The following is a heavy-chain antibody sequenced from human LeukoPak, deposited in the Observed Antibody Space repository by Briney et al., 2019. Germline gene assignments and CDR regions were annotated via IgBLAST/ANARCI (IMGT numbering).Heavy chain of an antibody. Sequence: ASVKVSCKASGYTFTGYYMHWVRQAPGQGLEWMGWINPNSGGTNYAQKFQGRVTMTRDTSISTAYMELSRLRSDDTAVYYCARGGWDSSGYYDDFDYWGQGTLVTVSS. CDR1: GYTFTGYY. J-gene: IGHJ4*02. CDR3: ARGGWDSSGYYDDFDY. CDR2: INPNSGGT. V-gene: IGHV1-2*02. D-gene: IGHD3-22*01.